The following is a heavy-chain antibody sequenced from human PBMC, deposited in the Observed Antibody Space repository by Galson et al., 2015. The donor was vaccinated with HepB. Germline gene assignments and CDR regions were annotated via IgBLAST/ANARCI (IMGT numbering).Heavy chain of an antibody. V-gene: IGHV3-23*01. D-gene: IGHD1-1*01. CDR2: ISGSGHST. CDR1: GFTFGTSA. CDR3: ASEPRSAEWLILYNFHY. J-gene: IGHJ4*02. Sequence: SLRLSCAVSGFTFGTSAMSWVRQAPGKGLEWVSGISGSGHSTYYADSVKGRVTISRDNSKNTMYLQMNSLRPEDTALYYCASEPRSAEWLILYNFHYWGQGTLITVSS.